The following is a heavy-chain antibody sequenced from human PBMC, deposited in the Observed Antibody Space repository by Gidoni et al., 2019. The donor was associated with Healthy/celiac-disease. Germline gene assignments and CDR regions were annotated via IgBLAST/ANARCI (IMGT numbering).Heavy chain of an antibody. CDR3: AKDGTIEDYYGSGSYYNSGSIY. D-gene: IGHD3-10*01. CDR1: GFTFSSYA. V-gene: IGHV3-23*04. Sequence: EVQLVESGGGLVQPGGSLRLSCAASGFTFSSYAMSWVRQAPGKGLEWVSAISGSGGSTYYADSVKGRFTISRDNSKNTLYLQMNSLRAEDTAVYYCAKDGTIEDYYGSGSYYNSGSIYWGQGTLVTVSS. J-gene: IGHJ4*02. CDR2: ISGSGGST.